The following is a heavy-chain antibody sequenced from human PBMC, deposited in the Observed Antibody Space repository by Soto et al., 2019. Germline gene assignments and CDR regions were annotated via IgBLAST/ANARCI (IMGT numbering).Heavy chain of an antibody. Sequence: SETLSLTCTVSGGSIRSYYWSWIRQPPGKGLEWIGYIYYSGSTNYNPSLQSRVTLSVDTSKNQFSLKLSSVTAADTAVYYCARTILVPKPRSPIFFDYWGQGTLVTVSS. CDR1: GGSIRSYY. CDR2: IYYSGST. V-gene: IGHV4-59*08. CDR3: ARTILVPKPRSPIFFDY. D-gene: IGHD3-3*01. J-gene: IGHJ4*02.